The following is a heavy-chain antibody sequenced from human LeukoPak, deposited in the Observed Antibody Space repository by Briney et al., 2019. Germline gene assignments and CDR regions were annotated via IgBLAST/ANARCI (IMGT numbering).Heavy chain of an antibody. CDR1: GGSISSSSHN. CDR3: ARHDRIIASPLV. CDR2: IYYSGST. V-gene: IGHV4-39*01. Sequence: KPSETLSLTCIVSGGSISSSSHNWGWIRQPPGKGLEGIGSIYYSGSTYYNPSLKSRLTISVDTSKNQFSLKLSSVTAADTAVYYCARHDRIIASPLVWGQGTLVTVSP. D-gene: IGHD6-13*01. J-gene: IGHJ4*02.